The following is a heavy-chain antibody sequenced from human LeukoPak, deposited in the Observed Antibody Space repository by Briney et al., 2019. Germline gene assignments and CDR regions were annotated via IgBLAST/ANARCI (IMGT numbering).Heavy chain of an antibody. Sequence: ASVKVSCKASGYTFTSYGISWVRQAPGQGLEGMGWISAYNGNTNYSQTLQGRVTMTTDTSTSTAYMELRSVRSDDTSVYYCAKDRGSRYYYGSGSPGGYYFDYWGQGTLVTVSS. D-gene: IGHD3-10*01. V-gene: IGHV1-18*01. CDR2: ISAYNGNT. J-gene: IGHJ4*02. CDR1: GYTFTSYG. CDR3: AKDRGSRYYYGSGSPGGYYFDY.